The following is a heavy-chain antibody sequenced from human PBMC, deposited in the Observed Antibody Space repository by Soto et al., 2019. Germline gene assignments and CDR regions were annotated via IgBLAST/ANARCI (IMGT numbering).Heavy chain of an antibody. CDR2: INPNSGGT. CDR1: GYTFTGYY. Sequence: GESLKISCKGSGYTFTGYYMHWVRQAPGQGLEWMGWINPNSGGTNYAQKFQGRVTMTRDTSISTAYMELSRLRSDDTAVYYCARDGGPVLRYFDWLSDDFDYWGQGTLVTVSS. J-gene: IGHJ4*02. V-gene: IGHV1-2*02. D-gene: IGHD3-9*01. CDR3: ARDGGPVLRYFDWLSDDFDY.